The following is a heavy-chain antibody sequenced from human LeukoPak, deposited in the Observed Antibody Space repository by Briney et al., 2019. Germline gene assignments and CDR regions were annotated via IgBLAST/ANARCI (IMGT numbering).Heavy chain of an antibody. J-gene: IGHJ4*02. Sequence: SETLSLTCTVSGGSISSHYWSGIRQPPGKGLEWIGYIYYSGSTNSNPSLKSRVTISVAPSKNQFSLKLSSVTAADTAVYYCARGIAAAGTTSSYYFDYWGQGTLVTVSS. CDR3: ARGIAAAGTTSSYYFDY. V-gene: IGHV4-59*08. D-gene: IGHD6-13*01. CDR1: GGSISSHY. CDR2: IYYSGST.